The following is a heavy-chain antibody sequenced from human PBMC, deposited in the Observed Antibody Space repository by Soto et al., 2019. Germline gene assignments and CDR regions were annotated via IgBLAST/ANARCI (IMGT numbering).Heavy chain of an antibody. CDR1: GFTFSSYS. J-gene: IGHJ4*02. D-gene: IGHD2-21*02. V-gene: IGHV3-21*01. CDR3: ARDPPGGGDCYPQC. Sequence: PGGSLRLSCAASGFTFSSYSMNWVRRAPGKGLEWVSSISSSSSYIYYADSVKGRFTISRDNAKNSLYLQMNSLRAEDTAVYYCARDPPGGGDCYPQCWGQGTLVTVSS. CDR2: ISSSSSYI.